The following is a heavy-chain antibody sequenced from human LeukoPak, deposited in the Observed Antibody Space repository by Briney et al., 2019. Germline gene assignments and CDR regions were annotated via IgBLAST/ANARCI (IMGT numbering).Heavy chain of an antibody. CDR2: LSDSGTKA. CDR3: AKAAAYFPTDY. V-gene: IGHV3-23*01. CDR1: GFTFSSYW. D-gene: IGHD2-21*01. Sequence: GGSLRLSCAASGFTFSSYWMHWVRQAPGKGLVWVSTLSDSGTKAYYADSVKGRFTISRDNAQNTLYLQIHSLRADDTAVYYCAKAAAYFPTDYWGQGTLVIVSS. J-gene: IGHJ4*02.